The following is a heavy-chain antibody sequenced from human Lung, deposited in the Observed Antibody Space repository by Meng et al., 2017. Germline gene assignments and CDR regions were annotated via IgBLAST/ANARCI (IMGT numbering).Heavy chain of an antibody. Sequence: RLRSWGASVNLGLSLTPSCAASGFTFSSYTMNWVPQAPGKGLEWVSSISSSSNYIYYADSVKGRFTISRDDAKNSLYLQMNSLRAEDTAVYYCARHGTFGAPGTANWFDPWGQGTLVTVSS. CDR1: GFTFSSYT. CDR2: ISSSSNYI. J-gene: IGHJ5*02. D-gene: IGHD6-13*01. CDR3: ARHGTFGAPGTANWFDP. V-gene: IGHV3-21*01.